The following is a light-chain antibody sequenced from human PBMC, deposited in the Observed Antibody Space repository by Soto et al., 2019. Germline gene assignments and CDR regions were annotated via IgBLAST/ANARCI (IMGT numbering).Light chain of an antibody. CDR2: GAS. V-gene: IGKV3-20*01. CDR3: QLYCSSPRT. J-gene: IGKJ1*01. CDR1: QSVSSSY. Sequence: EIVLTQSPGALSLSPGERATLSCGASQSVSSSYLAWYQQKPGQAPRLLIYGASTRATGIPDRFSGSGSETDFTLTISRLEPEDFAGYYCQLYCSSPRTFGPGTKVEIK.